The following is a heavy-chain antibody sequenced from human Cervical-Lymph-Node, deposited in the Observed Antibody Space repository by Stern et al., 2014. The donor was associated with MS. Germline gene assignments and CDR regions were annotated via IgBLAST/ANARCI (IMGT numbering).Heavy chain of an antibody. CDR3: AKCPRSNYCKCGMDF. J-gene: IGHJ6*02. V-gene: IGHV3-9*01. Sequence: EVQLVESGGGLVQPGRSLRLSCAASGFTFDDYAMHWVRQAPGKGLEWVSGISWNRISIVYAESVKGRFTISRDNAKSSLYLQMNSLRAEDTALYYCAKCPRSNYCKCGMDFWGQGTTVTVSS. CDR2: ISWNRISI. CDR1: GFTFDDYA.